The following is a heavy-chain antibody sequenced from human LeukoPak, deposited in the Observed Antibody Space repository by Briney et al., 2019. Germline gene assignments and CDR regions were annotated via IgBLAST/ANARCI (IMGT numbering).Heavy chain of an antibody. D-gene: IGHD2-2*01. V-gene: IGHV5-51*01. CDR2: IYPGDSDT. CDR1: GDTFTSYW. CDR3: ARLGYCSRGTCYAFDY. Sequence: GESLKISCKGSGDTFTSYWIGWVRQMPGKGLEWMGIIYPGDSDTRYSPSFQGQVTMSADKSITTAYLQWSSLKASDTAIYYCARLGYCSRGTCYAFDYWGQGTLVTVSS. J-gene: IGHJ4*02.